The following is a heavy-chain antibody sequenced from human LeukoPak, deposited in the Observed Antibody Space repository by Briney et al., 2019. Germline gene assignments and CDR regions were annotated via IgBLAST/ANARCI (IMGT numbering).Heavy chain of an antibody. J-gene: IGHJ4*02. CDR2: INPNSGGT. CDR1: GYTFTVYY. Sequence: ASVKVSCKSSGYTFTVYYMHWVRQPPGQGREWMGWINPNSGGTNYAQKFQGRVTMTRDTSISTAYMELRRLRSDDTAVYYCAREVPGSNQIFDYWGQGTLVTVSS. V-gene: IGHV1-2*02. CDR3: AREVPGSNQIFDY. D-gene: IGHD4-11*01.